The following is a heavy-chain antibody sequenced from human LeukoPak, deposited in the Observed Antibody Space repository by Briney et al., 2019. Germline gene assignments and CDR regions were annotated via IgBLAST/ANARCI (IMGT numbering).Heavy chain of an antibody. J-gene: IGHJ4*02. CDR3: ARGRSRSSSGWYFDY. Sequence: PGGSLRLSCTASGFSVNGNFMTWVRQAPGKGLEWISFIYAGGTTSYADSVKGRFTLSRNNSKNTIYLQLNSLRVEDTAVYYCARGRSRSSSGWYFDYWGQGTLVTVSS. D-gene: IGHD3-22*01. CDR1: GFSVNGNF. V-gene: IGHV3-53*01. CDR2: IYAGGTT.